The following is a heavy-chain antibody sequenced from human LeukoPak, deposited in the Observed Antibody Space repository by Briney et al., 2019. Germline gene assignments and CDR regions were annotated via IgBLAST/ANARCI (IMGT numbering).Heavy chain of an antibody. J-gene: IGHJ5*02. Sequence: PSETLSLTCIVSGGSISSYYWSWLRQAPGKGLEWIGYIYYSGSTNYNPSLKSRVTISVDTSKNQFSVKLSSVTAADTAVYYCARGGSGSSLSRFDPWGQGTLVIVSS. D-gene: IGHD3-10*01. CDR2: IYYSGST. CDR3: ARGGSGSSLSRFDP. V-gene: IGHV4-59*01. CDR1: GGSISSYY.